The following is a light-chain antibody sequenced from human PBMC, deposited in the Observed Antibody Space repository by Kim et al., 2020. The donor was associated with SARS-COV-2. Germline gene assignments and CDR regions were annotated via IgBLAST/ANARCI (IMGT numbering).Light chain of an antibody. CDR1: NMCSKS. Sequence: AAGKPASITCGGKNMCSKSVACYHQKPGQAPVLVIYYYSDRPSGIPEQFSGSNSGNTATLTISGVEAGDEADYYCQVWDTITDHAIFGGGTQLTVL. CDR3: QVWDTITDHAI. V-gene: IGLV3-21*04. J-gene: IGLJ2*01. CDR2: YYS.